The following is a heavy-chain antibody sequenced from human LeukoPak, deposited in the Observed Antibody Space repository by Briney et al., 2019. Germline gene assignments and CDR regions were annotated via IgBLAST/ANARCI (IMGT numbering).Heavy chain of an antibody. D-gene: IGHD4-17*01. V-gene: IGHV4-31*03. Sequence: PSETLSLTCTVSGGSISSGSYSWSWIRQHPGKGLEWIGYIYYSGSTYYNPSLKSRVTISVDTSKDQFSLKLSSVTAADTAVYYCARVGGGYGDYFDYWGQGTLVTVSS. J-gene: IGHJ4*02. CDR3: ARVGGGYGDYFDY. CDR1: GGSISSGSYS. CDR2: IYYSGST.